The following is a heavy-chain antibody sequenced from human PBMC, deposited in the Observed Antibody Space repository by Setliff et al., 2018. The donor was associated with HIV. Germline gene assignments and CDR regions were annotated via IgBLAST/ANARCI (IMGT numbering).Heavy chain of an antibody. D-gene: IGHD2-15*01. V-gene: IGHV4-34*01. Sequence: NPSETLSLTCAVYGVSFTGHYWSWIRQPPGKGLEWIGEINHSGDTNYNPSLKSRVTISVDMSKNQFSLKLRSVTAADTAVYYCARGPGGWQRDYYYYMDVWGKGTTVTVSS. CDR2: INHSGDT. CDR3: ARGPGGWQRDYYYYMDV. CDR1: GVSFTGHY. J-gene: IGHJ6*03.